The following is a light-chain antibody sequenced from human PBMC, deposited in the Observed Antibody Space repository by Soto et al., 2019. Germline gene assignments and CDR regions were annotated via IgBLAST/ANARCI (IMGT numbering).Light chain of an antibody. CDR3: SSTRM. CDR1: SSDVGGDNY. Sequence: QSALTQPPSASGSPGQSVTISCTGTSSDVGGDNYVCWYQQHPGKAPKLIIHEVTKRPSGVPDRFSGSKSGNTASLTVSGLQADEEADYYCSSTRMFGGGTTLTVL. J-gene: IGLJ3*02. V-gene: IGLV2-8*01. CDR2: EVT.